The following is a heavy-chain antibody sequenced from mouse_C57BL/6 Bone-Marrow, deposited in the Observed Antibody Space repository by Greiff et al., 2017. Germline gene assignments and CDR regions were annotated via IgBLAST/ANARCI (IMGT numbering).Heavy chain of an antibody. J-gene: IGHJ4*01. CDR3: TTVYYYGSSPYYAMDY. Sequence: EVKLQQSGAELVRPGASVKLSCTASGFNIKDDYMHWVKQRPEQGLEWIGWIDPENGDTEYASKFQGKATITADTSSNTAYLQLSSLTSEDTAVYYCTTVYYYGSSPYYAMDYWGQGTSVTVSS. D-gene: IGHD1-1*01. V-gene: IGHV14-4*01. CDR1: GFNIKDDY. CDR2: IDPENGDT.